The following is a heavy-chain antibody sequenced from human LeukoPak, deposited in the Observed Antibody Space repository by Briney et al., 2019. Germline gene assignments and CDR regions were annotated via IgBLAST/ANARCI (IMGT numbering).Heavy chain of an antibody. D-gene: IGHD1-14*01. Sequence: PGGSLRLSCAASGFTFSTYWMTWVRQAPGKGLEWVANIKEDGRQKYYVESVEGRFTISRDQAKNSVYLQMNSLRAEDTAVYYCSRDPGRGFDSWGQGTLVAVSA. J-gene: IGHJ4*02. CDR2: IKEDGRQK. CDR3: SRDPGRGFDS. V-gene: IGHV3-7*01. CDR1: GFTFSTYW.